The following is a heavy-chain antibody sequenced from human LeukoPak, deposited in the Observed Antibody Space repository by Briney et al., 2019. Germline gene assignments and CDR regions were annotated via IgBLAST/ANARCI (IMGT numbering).Heavy chain of an antibody. V-gene: IGHV4-59*01. CDR2: IYYSGST. D-gene: IGHD5-18*01. CDR1: GGSISSYH. Sequence: SETLSLTCTVSGGSISSYHWSWIRQPPGKGLECIGYIYYSGSTHYNPSLKSRVTISVDTSKNQFSLKLTSVTAADTAVYYCARTTEGGYTYGYFYYYMDVWGKGTTVTISS. J-gene: IGHJ6*03. CDR3: ARTTEGGYTYGYFYYYMDV.